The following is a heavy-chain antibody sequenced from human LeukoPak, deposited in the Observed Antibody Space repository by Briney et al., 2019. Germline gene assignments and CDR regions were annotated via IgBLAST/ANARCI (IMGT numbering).Heavy chain of an antibody. V-gene: IGHV5-51*01. CDR1: GYTFVNYW. J-gene: IGHJ4*02. Sequence: GESLKISCEGSGYTFVNYWIGWVRQMHGKGLEWMGIIYAGDSDTRYSPSFQGQATISVDKSVNTAYLQFSRLKASDTAIYYCARAIDYDPFDFWGQGTLVTVSS. D-gene: IGHD3-22*01. CDR2: IYAGDSDT. CDR3: ARAIDYDPFDF.